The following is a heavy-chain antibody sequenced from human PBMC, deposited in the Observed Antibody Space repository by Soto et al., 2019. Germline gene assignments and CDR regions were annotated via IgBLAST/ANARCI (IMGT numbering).Heavy chain of an antibody. V-gene: IGHV4-61*01. CDR3: VRTDNNGAWAAWD. CDR1: GGPISSGRYD. Sequence: SETLSLTCIISGGPISSGRYDWSWIRQAPGKGLEWIGYIQSTGSTNYNSPLKSRATISVDTSKNQVSLKLSSVTAADTAVYYGVRTDNNGAWAAWDWGQRILVTGAS. J-gene: IGHJ4*02. D-gene: IGHD2-8*01. CDR2: IQSTGST.